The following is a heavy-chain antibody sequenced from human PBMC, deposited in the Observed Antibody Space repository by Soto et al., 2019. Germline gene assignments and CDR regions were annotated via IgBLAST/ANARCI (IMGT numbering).Heavy chain of an antibody. CDR1: GYRLTELP. CDR2: FDPEDGET. J-gene: IGHJ4*02. D-gene: IGHD6-19*01. Sequence: ASVKVSCKVSGYRLTELPIHWGRQAPGKGLEWMGGFDPEDGETIYAQKFQGRVTMTEDTSTDTAYMELSTLRSEDTAVYYCGTRSGWRALDSWGQGTLVTVSS. V-gene: IGHV1-24*01. CDR3: GTRSGWRALDS.